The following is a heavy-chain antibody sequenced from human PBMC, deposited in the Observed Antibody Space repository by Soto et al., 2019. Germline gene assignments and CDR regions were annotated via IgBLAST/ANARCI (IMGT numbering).Heavy chain of an antibody. J-gene: IGHJ4*02. CDR2: LYTGGTI. Sequence: EVQLVESGGGLIQPGGSLRLSCAASGFSVSNKYMSWVRQAPDKGLEWVSVLYTGGTIFYTDSVKGRFTISRDSSKNTLYLQMNNLRAEDTAVYYCARGCGGGSCNSDWDYWGQGTLVTVSS. CDR3: ARGCGGGSCNSDWDY. CDR1: GFSVSNKY. D-gene: IGHD2-15*01. V-gene: IGHV3-53*01.